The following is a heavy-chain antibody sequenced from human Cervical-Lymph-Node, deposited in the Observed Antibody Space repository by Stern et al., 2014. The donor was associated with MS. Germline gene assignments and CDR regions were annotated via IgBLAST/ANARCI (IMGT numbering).Heavy chain of an antibody. V-gene: IGHV1-18*01. CDR3: AREGSRNWSLSWVH. J-gene: IGHJ4*02. CDR2: ISVYDGVT. CDR1: DYTFTGYG. Sequence: QVQLVQSGAEVKKPGASVKLSCKASDYTFTGYGVSWVRQAPGQGLEWVAWISVYDGVTNYAQRLQGRVTVTTDASTTTAYLELRGLRSDDTAVYYCAREGSRNWSLSWVHWGEGTLVTVSS. D-gene: IGHD1-1*01.